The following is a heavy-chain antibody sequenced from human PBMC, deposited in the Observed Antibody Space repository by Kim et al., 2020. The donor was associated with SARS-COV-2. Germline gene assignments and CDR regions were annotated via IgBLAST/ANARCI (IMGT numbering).Heavy chain of an antibody. Sequence: GGSLRLSCAASGFTFSSYGMHWVRQAPGKGLEWVAVISYDGSNKYYADSVKGRFTISRDNSKNTLYLQMNSLRAEDTAVYYCAKSRSGSSSWYFDPWGQRTLVTVSS. V-gene: IGHV3-30*18. J-gene: IGHJ5*02. D-gene: IGHD6-13*01. CDR3: AKSRSGSSSWYFDP. CDR1: GFTFSSYG. CDR2: ISYDGSNK.